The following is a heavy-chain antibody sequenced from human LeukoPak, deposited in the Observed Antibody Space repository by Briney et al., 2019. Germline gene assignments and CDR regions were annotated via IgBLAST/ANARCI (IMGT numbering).Heavy chain of an antibody. CDR3: TTGARSHGYLFDR. J-gene: IGHJ4*02. D-gene: IGHD5-18*01. CDR1: GFTFSNAW. Sequence: GGSLRLSCAASGFTFSNAWMSWVRQAPGQGLEWVGRIKSKTDGGTTDYAAPVTGRFTISRDASKNTLYVQMNGLRTEDTAVYYCTTGARSHGYLFDRWGQGTLVTVSS. CDR2: IKSKTDGGTT. V-gene: IGHV3-15*01.